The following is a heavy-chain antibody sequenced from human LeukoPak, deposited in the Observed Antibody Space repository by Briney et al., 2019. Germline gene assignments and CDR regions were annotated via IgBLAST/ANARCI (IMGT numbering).Heavy chain of an antibody. CDR1: GYTFTNYF. J-gene: IGHJ3*02. CDR3: ARDRNLIAVAGTEAFDI. V-gene: IGHV1-46*01. Sequence: GASVKVSCKASGYTFTNYFMHWVRQAPGQGLEWMGIINPSANSTIYAQKFQGRVTMTSDASTTTVSMELSSLTSEDTAVYYCARDRNLIAVAGTEAFDIWGQGTMVIVSS. D-gene: IGHD6-19*01. CDR2: INPSANST.